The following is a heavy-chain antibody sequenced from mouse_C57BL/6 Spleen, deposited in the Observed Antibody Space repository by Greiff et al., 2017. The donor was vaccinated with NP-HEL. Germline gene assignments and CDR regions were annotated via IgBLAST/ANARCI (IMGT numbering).Heavy chain of an antibody. CDR3: AMAPYDGDYEFAY. Sequence: QVQLQQPGAELVMPGASVKLSCKASGYTFTSYWMHWVKQRPGQGLEWIGEINPADSYTNYNQKFKGKSTLTVDKSSSTAYLQLSRLTSEDFAVYDCAMAPYDGDYEFAYWGQGTLVTVAA. CDR2: INPADSYT. D-gene: IGHD2-3*01. V-gene: IGHV1-69*01. CDR1: GYTFTSYW. J-gene: IGHJ3*01.